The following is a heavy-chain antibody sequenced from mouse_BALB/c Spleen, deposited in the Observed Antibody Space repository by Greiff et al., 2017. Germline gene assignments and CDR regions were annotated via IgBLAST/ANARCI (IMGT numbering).Heavy chain of an antibody. D-gene: IGHD1-1*01. CDR1: GFNIKDYY. J-gene: IGHJ2*01. CDR3: ARYYGSRVDY. V-gene: IGHV14-1*02. CDR2: IDPENGNT. Sequence: EVKVEESGAELVRPGALVKLSCKASGFNIKDYYMHWVKQRPEQGLEWIGWIDPENGNTIYDPKFQGKASITADTSSNTAYLQLSSLTSEDTAVYYCARYYGSRVDYWGQGTTLTVSS.